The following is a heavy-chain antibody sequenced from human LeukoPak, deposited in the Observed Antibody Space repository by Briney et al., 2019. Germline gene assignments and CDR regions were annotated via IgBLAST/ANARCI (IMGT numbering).Heavy chain of an antibody. V-gene: IGHV1-18*01. CDR3: AREVATTEGDAFDI. J-gene: IGHJ3*02. Sequence: ASVKVSCKASGYTFTSYGISWVRQAPGQGLEWMGWISAYNGNTNYAQKLQGRVTMTTDTSTSTAYMELRSLRFDDTAVYFCAREVATTEGDAFDIWGQGTMVTVSS. D-gene: IGHD5-24*01. CDR1: GYTFTSYG. CDR2: ISAYNGNT.